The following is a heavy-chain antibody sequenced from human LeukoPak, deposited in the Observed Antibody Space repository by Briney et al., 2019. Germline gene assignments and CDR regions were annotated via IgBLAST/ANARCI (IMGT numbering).Heavy chain of an antibody. CDR3: ARVSSSGWFDP. J-gene: IGHJ5*02. Sequence: SETLSLTCAVSGGSISSGGYSWSCIRQPPGKGLEWIGYIYHSGSTYYNPSLKSRVTISVDRSKNQFSLKLSSVTAADTAVYYCARVSSSGWFDPWGQGPLVTVSS. CDR1: GGSISSGGYS. V-gene: IGHV4-30-2*01. CDR2: IYHSGST. D-gene: IGHD6-6*01.